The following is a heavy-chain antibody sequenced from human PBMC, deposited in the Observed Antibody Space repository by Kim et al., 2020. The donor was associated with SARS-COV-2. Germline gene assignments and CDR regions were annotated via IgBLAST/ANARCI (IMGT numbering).Heavy chain of an antibody. CDR3: ATDYGDYHYYGMDV. V-gene: IGHV3-30*01. Sequence: ADSVKGRFTISRDNSKNTLYLQMNSLRAEDTAVYYCATDYGDYHYYGMDVWGQGTTVTVSS. J-gene: IGHJ6*02. D-gene: IGHD4-17*01.